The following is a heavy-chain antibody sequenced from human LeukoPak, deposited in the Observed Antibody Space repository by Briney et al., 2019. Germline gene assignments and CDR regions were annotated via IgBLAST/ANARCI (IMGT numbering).Heavy chain of an antibody. CDR2: INPNSGGT. D-gene: IGHD2-2*01. Sequence: ASVKVSRKASGYTFTGYYMHWVRQAPGQGLEWMGWINPNSGGTNYAQKFQGRVIMTRDTSISTAYMELSRLRSDDTAVYYCASESTSRYYFDYWGQGTLVTVSS. J-gene: IGHJ4*02. CDR1: GYTFTGYY. V-gene: IGHV1-2*02. CDR3: ASESTSRYYFDY.